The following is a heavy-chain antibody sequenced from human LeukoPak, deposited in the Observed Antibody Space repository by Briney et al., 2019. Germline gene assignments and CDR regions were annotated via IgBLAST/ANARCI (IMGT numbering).Heavy chain of an antibody. CDR2: ISFDDTDR. Sequence: GGSLRLSCAASGFIFGDYAMHWVRQAPGKGLEWVSAISFDDTDRYYIDSAKGRFTISRDDSKTTLYLHMTSLRAEDTAVYYCTNSDDYGDYWGQGTLVTVSS. J-gene: IGHJ4*02. V-gene: IGHV3-30*04. CDR1: GFIFGDYA. CDR3: TNSDDYGDY.